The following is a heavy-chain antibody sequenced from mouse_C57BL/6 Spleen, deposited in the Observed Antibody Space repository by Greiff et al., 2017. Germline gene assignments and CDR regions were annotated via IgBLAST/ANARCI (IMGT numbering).Heavy chain of an antibody. V-gene: IGHV1-18*01. CDR1: GYTFTDYN. CDR2: INPNNGGT. D-gene: IGHD2-3*01. Sequence: EVQLQQSGPELVKPGASVKIPCKASGYTFTDYNMDWVKQSHGKSLEWIGDINPNNGGTIYNQKFKGKATLTVDKSSSTAYMELRSLTSEDTAVYYCARLGMMRPAWFAYWGQGTLVTVSA. CDR3: ARLGMMRPAWFAY. J-gene: IGHJ3*01.